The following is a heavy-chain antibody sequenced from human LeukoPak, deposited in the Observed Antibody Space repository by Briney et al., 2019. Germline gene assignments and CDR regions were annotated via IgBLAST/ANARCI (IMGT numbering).Heavy chain of an antibody. CDR1: GYSINSGYY. D-gene: IGHD6-13*01. V-gene: IGHV4-61*01. CDR2: IYYSGST. J-gene: IGHJ3*02. Sequence: SETLSLTCTVSGYSINSGYYWSWIRQPPGKGLEWIGYIYYSGSTNYNPSLKSRVTISVDTSKNQFSLKLSSVTAADTAVYYCASTRYSSSWFYDAFDIWGQGTMVTVSS. CDR3: ASTRYSSSWFYDAFDI.